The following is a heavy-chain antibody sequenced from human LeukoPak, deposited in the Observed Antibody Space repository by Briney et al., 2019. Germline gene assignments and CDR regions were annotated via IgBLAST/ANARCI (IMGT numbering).Heavy chain of an antibody. D-gene: IGHD5-18*01. J-gene: IGHJ5*02. V-gene: IGHV4-39*07. CDR2: INHSGST. CDR3: ARDLYSYGNPNWFDP. CDR1: GVSITSRNYY. Sequence: PSETLSLTCSVSGVSITSRNYYWVWIRQPPGKGLEWIGEINHSGSTNYNPSLKSRVTISVDTSKNQFSLKLSSVTAADTAVYYCARDLYSYGNPNWFDPWGQGTLVTVSS.